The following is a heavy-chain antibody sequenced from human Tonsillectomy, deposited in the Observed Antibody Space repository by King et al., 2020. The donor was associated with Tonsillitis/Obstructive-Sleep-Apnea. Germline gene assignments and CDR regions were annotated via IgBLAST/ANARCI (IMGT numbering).Heavy chain of an antibody. Sequence: VQLVESGGGLVQPGGSLRLSCAASGFTFSSYWMHWVRQDPGKGLVWVSRINSDGSSTSYADSVKGRFTISRDNAKNTLYLQMNSLRAEDTAVYYCTSFVYTGYDAFDIWGEGTIVTVSS. CDR2: INSDGSST. D-gene: IGHD5-18*01. V-gene: IGHV3-74*01. J-gene: IGHJ3*02. CDR1: GFTFSSYW. CDR3: TSFVYTGYDAFDI.